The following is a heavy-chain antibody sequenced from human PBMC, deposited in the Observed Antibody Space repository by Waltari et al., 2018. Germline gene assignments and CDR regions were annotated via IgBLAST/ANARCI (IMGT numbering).Heavy chain of an antibody. Sequence: QVQLQESGPGLVKPSETLSLTCTVSGYSISSGYYWGWIRQPPGKGLEWIGSIYHSGSPYYSPSLKSRVTISVDTSKNQFSRKLSSVTAADTAVYYCARALSGGDRPSWFDPWGQGTLVTVSS. V-gene: IGHV4-38-2*02. CDR1: GYSISSGYY. CDR3: ARALSGGDRPSWFDP. D-gene: IGHD3-10*01. J-gene: IGHJ5*02. CDR2: IYHSGSP.